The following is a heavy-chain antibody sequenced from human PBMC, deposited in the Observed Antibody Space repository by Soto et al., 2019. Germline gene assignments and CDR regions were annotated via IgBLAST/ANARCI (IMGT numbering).Heavy chain of an antibody. CDR3: ARRSSSWYGRGREDSFDP. CDR2: MNPNSGNT. Sequence: ASVKVSCKASGYTFTSYDVNWVRQATGQGLEWMGWMNPNSGNTGYAQKFQGRVTMTRNTSISTAYMELSSLRSEDTAVYYCARRSSSWYGRGREDSFDPWGQGTLVTVSS. CDR1: GYTFTSYD. J-gene: IGHJ5*02. D-gene: IGHD6-13*01. V-gene: IGHV1-8*01.